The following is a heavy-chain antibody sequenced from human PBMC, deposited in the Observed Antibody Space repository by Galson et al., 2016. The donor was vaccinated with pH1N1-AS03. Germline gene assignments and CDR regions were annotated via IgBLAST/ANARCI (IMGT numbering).Heavy chain of an antibody. V-gene: IGHV5-51*03. CDR2: MYPEDSDI. CDR1: GYNFMSHW. Sequence: QSGAEVKKPGESLRISCKVYGYNFMSHWIGWVRQMPGKGLEWLGIMYPEDSDIRYSPSLRGQVTISADKSISTAYLQWTSLEASDSAIYFCARPSPLGIPGRKGLYAFDFWGQGTKVTVSS. D-gene: IGHD7-27*01. J-gene: IGHJ3*01. CDR3: ARPSPLGIPGRKGLYAFDF.